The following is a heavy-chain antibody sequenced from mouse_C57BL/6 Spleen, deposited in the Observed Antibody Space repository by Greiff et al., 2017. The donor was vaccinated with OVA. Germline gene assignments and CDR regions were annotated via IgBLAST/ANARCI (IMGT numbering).Heavy chain of an antibody. J-gene: IGHJ4*01. CDR3: ARWGGSSPYYAMDY. D-gene: IGHD1-1*01. V-gene: IGHV1-52*01. CDR1: GYTFTSYW. Sequence: VQLQQPGAELVRPGSSVTLSCKASGYTFTSYWMHWVKQRPIQGLEWIGNIDPSDSDTHYNQKFKDKATLTVDKSSSTAYMQLSSLTSEDSAVYYCARWGGSSPYYAMDYWGQGTSVTVSS. CDR2: IDPSDSDT.